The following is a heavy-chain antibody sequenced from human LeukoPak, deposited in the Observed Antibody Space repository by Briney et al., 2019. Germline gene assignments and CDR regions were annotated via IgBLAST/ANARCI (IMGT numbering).Heavy chain of an antibody. CDR2: IYYSGST. CDR1: GGSITSYY. J-gene: IGHJ6*03. V-gene: IGHV4-59*01. D-gene: IGHD3-3*01. CDR3: ARDASEAFWSGYSPTYFYYYYMDV. Sequence: PSETLSLTCTISGGSITSYYWSWIRQPPGKGLEWIGYIYYSGSTSYNPSLKSRVTISVDTSKNQFSLKLSSVTAADTAVYYCARDASEAFWSGYSPTYFYYYYMDVWGKGTTVTVSS.